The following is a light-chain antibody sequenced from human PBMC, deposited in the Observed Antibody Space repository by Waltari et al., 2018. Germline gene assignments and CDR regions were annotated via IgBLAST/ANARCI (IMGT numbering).Light chain of an antibody. V-gene: IGLV3-27*01. J-gene: IGLJ2*01. CDR2: KDS. Sequence: SYELTQPSSVSVSPGQTARITCPGDVLAKRYTRWFQQKPGQAPVLGIYKDSERPSGIPERFSGASSGTTVTLTISGAQVEDEADYYCYSVDDNKRVFGGGTKLTVL. CDR3: YSVDDNKRV. CDR1: VLAKRY.